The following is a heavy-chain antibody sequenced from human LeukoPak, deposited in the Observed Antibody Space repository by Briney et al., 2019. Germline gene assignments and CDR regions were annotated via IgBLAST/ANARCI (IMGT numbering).Heavy chain of an antibody. CDR1: GGSISSSSYY. V-gene: IGHV4-39*07. D-gene: IGHD3-22*01. CDR3: ARMSRLYYYDSSGYYY. CDR2: IYYSGST. J-gene: IGHJ4*02. Sequence: PSETLSLTCTVSGGSISSSSYYWGWICQPPGKGLEWIGSIYYSGSTNYNPSLKSRVTMSVDTSKNQFSLKLSSVTAADTAVYYCARMSRLYYYDSSGYYYWGQGTLVTVSS.